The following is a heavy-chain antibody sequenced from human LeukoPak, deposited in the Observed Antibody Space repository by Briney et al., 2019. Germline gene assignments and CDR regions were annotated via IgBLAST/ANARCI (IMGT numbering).Heavy chain of an antibody. CDR2: ISYDGSNK. CDR3: ARMRYQLLYYFDY. V-gene: IGHV3-30*01. D-gene: IGHD2-2*01. J-gene: IGHJ4*02. Sequence: PGGSLRLSCAASGFTFSSYAMHWVRQAPGKGLEWVAVISYDGSNKYYAASVKGRFTISRDDSKNTLYLQMNSLRAEDTAVYYCARMRYQLLYYFDYWGQGTLVTVSS. CDR1: GFTFSSYA.